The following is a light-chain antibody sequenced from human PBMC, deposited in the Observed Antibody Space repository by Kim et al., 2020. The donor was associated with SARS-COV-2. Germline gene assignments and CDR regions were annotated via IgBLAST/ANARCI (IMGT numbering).Light chain of an antibody. CDR3: QQRSNWPPLT. CDR1: QSVSSD. J-gene: IGKJ4*01. Sequence: SPGERADPSCRASQSVSSDLAWYQQKPGQAPRLLIYDASNRATGIPARFSGSGSGTDFTLTISSLEPEDFAVYYCQQRSNWPPLTFGGGTKVDIK. CDR2: DAS. V-gene: IGKV3-11*01.